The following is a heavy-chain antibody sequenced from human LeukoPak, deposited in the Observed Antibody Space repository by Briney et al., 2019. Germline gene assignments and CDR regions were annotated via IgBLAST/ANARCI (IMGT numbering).Heavy chain of an antibody. D-gene: IGHD4-23*01. Sequence: GGSLTFSCAVSGLTFSNAWMSWVRQAPGKGLEWVGRIKSTTVGGTTEYAAPVKGRFTISRDDSKNPVYLQMNSLKTEDTAVYYCTTGPGNSGYWGQGTLVTVSS. CDR3: TTGPGNSGY. J-gene: IGHJ4*02. CDR1: GLTFSNAW. CDR2: IKSTTVGGTT. V-gene: IGHV3-15*01.